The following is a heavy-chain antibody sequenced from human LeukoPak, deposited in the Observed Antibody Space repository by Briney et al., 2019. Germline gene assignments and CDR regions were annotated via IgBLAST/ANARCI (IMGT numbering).Heavy chain of an antibody. CDR3: AREGSGYSSGWYESGFDY. Sequence: GASVKVSCKASGYTFTSYDINWVRQATGQGLEWMGWMNPNSGNTGYAQKFQGRVTITRNTSISTAYMELSSLRSEDTAVYYCAREGSGYSSGWYESGFDYWGQGTLVTVSS. CDR2: MNPNSGNT. J-gene: IGHJ4*02. V-gene: IGHV1-8*03. CDR1: GYTFTSYD. D-gene: IGHD6-19*01.